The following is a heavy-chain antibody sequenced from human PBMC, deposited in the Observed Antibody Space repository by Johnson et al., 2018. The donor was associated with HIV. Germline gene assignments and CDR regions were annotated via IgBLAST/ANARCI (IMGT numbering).Heavy chain of an antibody. Sequence: VQLVESGGGLVQPGGSLRLSCAVSGFTVSTNYMSWVRQTPGQGLVWVSRINGDGSNTRSADSVKGRFTVSRDNAKNTLYLQMNSLRAEDTAVYYCAREGRYLVGGVCYCSFDMWGQGTMVTISS. V-gene: IGHV3-74*01. J-gene: IGHJ3*02. CDR3: AREGRYLVGGVCYCSFDM. CDR1: GFTVSTNY. D-gene: IGHD2-8*02. CDR2: INGDGSNT.